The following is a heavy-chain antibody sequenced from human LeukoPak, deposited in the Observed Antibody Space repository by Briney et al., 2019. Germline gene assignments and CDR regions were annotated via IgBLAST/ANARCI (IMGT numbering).Heavy chain of an antibody. Sequence: GGSLRLSCAASGFTFSSYGMQWVRQAQGKGLEWGAFIRYDGSKKYYTDSGKGRFNIHRDNAKNSLYLQMNSLRAEDTAVYYCARDGTPIHGSGWVYMDVGGKGTTVTVSS. CDR2: IRYDGSKK. D-gene: IGHD6-25*01. J-gene: IGHJ6*04. CDR1: GFTFSSYG. V-gene: IGHV3-30*02. CDR3: ARDGTPIHGSGWVYMDV.